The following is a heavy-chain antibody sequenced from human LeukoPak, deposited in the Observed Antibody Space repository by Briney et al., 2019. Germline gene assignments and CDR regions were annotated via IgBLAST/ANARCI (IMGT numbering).Heavy chain of an antibody. D-gene: IGHD6-13*01. V-gene: IGHV1-46*01. CDR2: INPSGGST. J-gene: IGHJ4*01. CDR1: GYTFTSYY. Sequence: ASVKVSCKASGYTFTSYYMHWVRQAPGQGLEWMGIINPSGGSTSYAQKFQGRVTMTRDMSTSTVYMELRSLRSEDTAVYYCARDFWPLNEYNSSWYSKYWGHGTLVTVSS. CDR3: ARDFWPLNEYNSSWYSKY.